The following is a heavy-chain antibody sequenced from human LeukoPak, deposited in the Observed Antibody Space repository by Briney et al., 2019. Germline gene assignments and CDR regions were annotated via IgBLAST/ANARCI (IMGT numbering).Heavy chain of an antibody. CDR1: GFTFSSYA. CDR3: AREWGTGFDP. J-gene: IGHJ5*02. Sequence: GGSLRLSCAVSGFTFSSYAMHWIRQAPPQGLEWVAVISYDGSNKYYADSVKGRFTISRDNSKNTLYLQMNSLRAEDTAVYYCAREWGTGFDPWGQGTLVTVSS. CDR2: ISYDGSNK. D-gene: IGHD1-1*01. V-gene: IGHV3-30-3*01.